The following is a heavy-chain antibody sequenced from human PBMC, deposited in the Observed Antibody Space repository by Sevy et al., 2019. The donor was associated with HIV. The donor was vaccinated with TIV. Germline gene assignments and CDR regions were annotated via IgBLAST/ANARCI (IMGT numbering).Heavy chain of an antibody. CDR1: GASINSYY. D-gene: IGHD2-21*01. Sequence: SETLSLTCTVSGASINSYYWSWIRQPPGKGLEWIAYVYYTGSTNYNPSLKSRVTTSVDTSKNQFSLKLSSVTAADTAVYYCAGGETLRYFDYWGQGTLVTVSS. J-gene: IGHJ4*02. CDR2: VYYTGST. CDR3: AGGETLRYFDY. V-gene: IGHV4-59*01.